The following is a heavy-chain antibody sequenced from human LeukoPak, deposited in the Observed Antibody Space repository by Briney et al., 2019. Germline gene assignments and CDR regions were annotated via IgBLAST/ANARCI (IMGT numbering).Heavy chain of an antibody. CDR3: ARDLRRSHFDY. V-gene: IGHV4-30-4*01. Sequence: PSETLSLTCTVSGGSISSGDYYWSWIRQPPGKGLEWIGYIYYSGSTYYNPSLKSRVTISVDTSKNQFSLKLSSVTAADTAVYYCARDLRRSHFDYWGQGTLVTVSP. CDR2: IYYSGST. CDR1: GGSISSGDYY. J-gene: IGHJ4*02.